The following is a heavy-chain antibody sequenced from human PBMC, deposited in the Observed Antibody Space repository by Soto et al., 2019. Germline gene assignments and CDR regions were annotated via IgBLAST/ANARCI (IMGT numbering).Heavy chain of an antibody. CDR3: ARDPTNYYDSSGYASPYGMDV. CDR2: IIPIFGTG. V-gene: IGHV1-69*13. J-gene: IGHJ6*02. Sequence: ASVKVSCKASGGTFSSYAINWVRQAPGQGLEWMGGIIPIFGTGNYAQKFQGRVTITADESTSTAYMELSSLRSEDTAVYYCARDPTNYYDSSGYASPYGMDVWGQGTTVTVSS. D-gene: IGHD3-22*01. CDR1: GGTFSSYA.